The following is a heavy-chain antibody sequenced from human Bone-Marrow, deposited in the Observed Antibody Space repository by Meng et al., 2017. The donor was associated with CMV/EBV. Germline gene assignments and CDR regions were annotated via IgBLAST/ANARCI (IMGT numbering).Heavy chain of an antibody. Sequence: GGSLRLSCAASGFTFSSYSMNWVRQAPGKGLEWVSYISSSSTIYYADSVKGRFTISRDNAKNSLYLQMNSLRAEDTAVYYCARDEYDSSGLFDYWGQGTLVTVSS. CDR2: ISSSSTI. CDR3: ARDEYDSSGLFDY. D-gene: IGHD3-22*01. V-gene: IGHV3-48*04. CDR1: GFTFSSYS. J-gene: IGHJ4*02.